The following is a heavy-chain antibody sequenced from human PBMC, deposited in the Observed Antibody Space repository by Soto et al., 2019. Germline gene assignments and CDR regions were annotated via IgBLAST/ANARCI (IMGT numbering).Heavy chain of an antibody. CDR3: ARSATGLDIVVVVAAADAFDI. CDR1: GYTFTGYY. J-gene: IGHJ3*02. V-gene: IGHV1-2*04. CDR2: INPNSGGT. D-gene: IGHD2-15*01. Sequence: QVPLVQSGAEVKKPGASVKVSCKASGYTFTGYYMHWVRQAPGQGLEWMGWINPNSGGTNYAQKFQGWVTMTRDTSISTAYMELSRLRSDDTAVYYCARSATGLDIVVVVAAADAFDIWGQGTMVTVSS.